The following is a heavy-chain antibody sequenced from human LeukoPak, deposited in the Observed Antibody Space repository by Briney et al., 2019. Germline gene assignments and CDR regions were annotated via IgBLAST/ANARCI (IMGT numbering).Heavy chain of an antibody. Sequence: AAVKVSCMASGRTFSSYAISWVRHAPGQGLEWMVRIIPIFGTANYAEKFQGRVTITADESTSTAYMELSSLRSENTAVYYCASFSVFGVVGYYYFYGMDVWGQGTTVTVSS. CDR2: IIPIFGTA. D-gene: IGHD3-3*01. CDR3: ASFSVFGVVGYYYFYGMDV. J-gene: IGHJ6*02. V-gene: IGHV1-69*13. CDR1: GRTFSSYA.